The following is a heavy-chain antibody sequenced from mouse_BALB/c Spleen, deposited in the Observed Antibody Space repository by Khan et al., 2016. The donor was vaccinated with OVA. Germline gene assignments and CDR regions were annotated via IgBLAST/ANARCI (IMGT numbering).Heavy chain of an antibody. V-gene: IGHV3-2*02. CDR2: ISYSGNT. Sequence: EVQLRESGPGLVKPSQSLSLICTVTGYSITSDYAWYWLRQFPGNILEWRGYISYSGNTSYNPSLKSQIYITRDTSNNQFFLQLKSANTEDTATXYCARSGYEAWFAYWGQGTLVTVSA. D-gene: IGHD2-14*01. CDR3: ARSGYEAWFAY. CDR1: GYSITSDYA. J-gene: IGHJ3*01.